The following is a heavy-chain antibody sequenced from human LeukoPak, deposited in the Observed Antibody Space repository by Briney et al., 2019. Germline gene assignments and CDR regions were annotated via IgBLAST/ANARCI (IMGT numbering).Heavy chain of an antibody. D-gene: IGHD1-26*01. J-gene: IGHJ4*02. CDR3: AQEYSGSPFDY. V-gene: IGHV1-2*02. Sequence: ASVKVSCKASGYTFTSYYMHWVRQALGQGLEWMGWINPNSGGTNYAQKFQGRVTMTRDTSISTAYMELSRLRSDDTAVYYCAQEYSGSPFDYWGQGTLVTVSS. CDR2: INPNSGGT. CDR1: GYTFTSYY.